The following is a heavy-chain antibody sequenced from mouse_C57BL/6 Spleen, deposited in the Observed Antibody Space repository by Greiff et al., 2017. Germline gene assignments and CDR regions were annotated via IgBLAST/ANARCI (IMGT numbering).Heavy chain of an antibody. D-gene: IGHD2-5*01. Sequence: QVQLQQSGAELARPGASVKLSCKASGYTFTSYGISWVKQRTGQGLEWIGEIYPRSGNTYYNEKFKGKATLTADKSSSTAYMELRSLTSEDSAVXFCAREGYSNYYAMDYWGQGTSVTVSS. CDR2: IYPRSGNT. J-gene: IGHJ4*01. V-gene: IGHV1-81*01. CDR3: AREGYSNYYAMDY. CDR1: GYTFTSYG.